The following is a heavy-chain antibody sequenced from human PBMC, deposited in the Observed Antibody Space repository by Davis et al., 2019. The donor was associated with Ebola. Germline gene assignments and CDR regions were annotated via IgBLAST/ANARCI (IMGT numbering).Heavy chain of an antibody. Sequence: PGGSLRLSCAASGFTFSSFAMTWVRQAPGKGLEWVSVISDTGTTYYADSVKGRFTISRDNSKGTLFLEMNSLRAEDTAVYYCAKKGLTATDFDSWGQGTLVTVSS. J-gene: IGHJ4*02. CDR3: AKKGLTATDFDS. CDR2: ISDTGTT. D-gene: IGHD2-8*01. CDR1: GFTFSSFA. V-gene: IGHV3-23*01.